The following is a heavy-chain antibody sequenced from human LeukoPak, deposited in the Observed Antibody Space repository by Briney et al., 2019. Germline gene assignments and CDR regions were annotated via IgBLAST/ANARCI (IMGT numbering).Heavy chain of an antibody. CDR1: GGSISSYY. D-gene: IGHD6-19*01. CDR3: ARQPYGSGWYGGFDI. Sequence: PSETLSLTCTVSGGSISSYYWSWIRQPPGKGLEWIGYIYYSGSTNYNPSLKSRVTISVDTSKNQFSLKLSSVTAADTAVYYCARQPYGSGWYGGFDIWGQGTMVTVSS. J-gene: IGHJ3*02. V-gene: IGHV4-59*08. CDR2: IYYSGST.